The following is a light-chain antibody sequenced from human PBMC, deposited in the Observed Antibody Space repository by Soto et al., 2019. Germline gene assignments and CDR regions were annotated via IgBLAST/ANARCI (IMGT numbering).Light chain of an antibody. CDR1: SSDVGAFNY. CDR3: NSYTSNNTYV. Sequence: QSALTQPASVSGSPGQAITISCSGTSSDVGAFNYVSWYQQHPGKAPKLMSYDVSNRPSGVSNRFSGSKSGNTASLTISGLRAEDEADYYCNSYTSNNTYVFGTGTQLTVL. J-gene: IGLJ1*01. CDR2: DVS. V-gene: IGLV2-14*03.